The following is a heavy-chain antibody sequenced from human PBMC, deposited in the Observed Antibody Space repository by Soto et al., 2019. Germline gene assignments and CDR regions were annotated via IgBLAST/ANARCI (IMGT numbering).Heavy chain of an antibody. V-gene: IGHV1-69*01. CDR1: GGTFGTYN. CDR2: IIPVFGTP. D-gene: IGHD5-12*01. Sequence: QVQLVQSGTEVKKPGSSVRVSCRSSGGTFGTYNINWLRQAPGQGLEWMGGIIPVFGTPTYAQKFQGRVTITADESTVTAYLDLSSLRSDDTAIYSCARNSPLATYYSGLDVWGQGTSVTVSS. CDR3: ARNSPLATYYSGLDV. J-gene: IGHJ6*02.